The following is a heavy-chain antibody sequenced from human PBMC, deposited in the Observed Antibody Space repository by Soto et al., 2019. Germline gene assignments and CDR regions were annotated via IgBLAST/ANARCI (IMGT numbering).Heavy chain of an antibody. V-gene: IGHV4-30-4*01. D-gene: IGHD3-10*01. J-gene: IGHJ6*02. CDR3: AGTITLVWGGQAHYYYCGMDV. CDR1: GGSISSGDYY. Sequence: QVQLQESGPGLVKPSQTLSLTCTVSGGSISSGDYYWSWIRQPPGKGLEWIGYIYYSGSTFYNPSLKSRVTLSVDTSKNQFSLKLSSVTAADTAVYYCAGTITLVWGGQAHYYYCGMDVWGQGTTVTVSS. CDR2: IYYSGST.